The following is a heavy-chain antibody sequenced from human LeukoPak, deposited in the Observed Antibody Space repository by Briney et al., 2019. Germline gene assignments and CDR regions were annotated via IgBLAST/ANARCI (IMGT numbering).Heavy chain of an antibody. CDR1: GGSISSYY. V-gene: IGHV4-59*01. CDR3: ARHQALADYFDY. Sequence: SETLSLTCTVSGGSISSYYWSWIRQSPGKGLEWIGYIHYSGSTNYNPSLKSRVTISVDTSKNQFSLKLSSVTAADTAVYYCARHQALADYFDYWGQGTLVTVSS. D-gene: IGHD2-2*01. CDR2: IHYSGST. J-gene: IGHJ4*02.